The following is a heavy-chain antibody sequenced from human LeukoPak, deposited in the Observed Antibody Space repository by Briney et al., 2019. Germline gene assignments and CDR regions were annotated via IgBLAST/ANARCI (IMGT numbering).Heavy chain of an antibody. V-gene: IGHV3-48*03. J-gene: IGHJ4*02. D-gene: IGHD3-22*01. Sequence: GGSLRLSCAASGFTFSSYEMNWVRQAPGKGLEWVSYISSSGSTIYYADSVKGRFTISRDNAKNSLYLQMNSLRAEDTAVYYCARGPLWDYYDSSGPFGYWGQGTLVTVSS. CDR3: ARGPLWDYYDSSGPFGY. CDR2: ISSSGSTI. CDR1: GFTFSSYE.